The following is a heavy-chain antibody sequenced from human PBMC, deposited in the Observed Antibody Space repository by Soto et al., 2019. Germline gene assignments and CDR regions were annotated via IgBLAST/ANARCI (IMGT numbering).Heavy chain of an antibody. V-gene: IGHV3-48*02. CDR2: ISSSSSTI. Sequence: SLRLSCSSSLFTFSSYSMNWVRHSPVKLLEFFSYISSSSSTIYYADSVKGRFTISRDNAKNSLYLQMNSLRDEDTAVYYCASYYGMEVWGQGTTVTVSS. J-gene: IGHJ6*02. CDR1: LFTFSSYS. CDR3: ASYYGMEV.